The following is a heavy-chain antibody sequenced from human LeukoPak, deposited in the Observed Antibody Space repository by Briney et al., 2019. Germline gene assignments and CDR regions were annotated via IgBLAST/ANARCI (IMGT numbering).Heavy chain of an antibody. CDR1: GFIFSDYY. CDR3: ARDAYFYSSDQ. D-gene: IGHD2-21*01. J-gene: IGHJ4*02. Sequence: GGSLRLSCAASGFIFSDYYVTWLRQAPGKGLEWISYISETDTTIHYAASVKGRFTVSRDNTKNSLYLQMNSLRVEDTAVYYCARDAYFYSSDQWGRGTLVTVSS. CDR2: ISETDTTI. V-gene: IGHV3-11*04.